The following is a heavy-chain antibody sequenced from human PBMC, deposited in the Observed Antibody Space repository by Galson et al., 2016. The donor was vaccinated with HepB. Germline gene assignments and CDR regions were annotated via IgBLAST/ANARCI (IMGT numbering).Heavy chain of an antibody. CDR1: GFTCGDYA. V-gene: IGHV3-49*03. CDR3: FDY. CDR2: IGSKTHDGTT. Sequence: SLRLSCAASGFTCGDYAVSWIRQAPGKGLEWVGFIGSKTHDGTTEHAASVKGRFTISRDDSKTIAYLQMNSLKTEDTAMNYYFDYWGQGTLVTVSS. J-gene: IGHJ4*02.